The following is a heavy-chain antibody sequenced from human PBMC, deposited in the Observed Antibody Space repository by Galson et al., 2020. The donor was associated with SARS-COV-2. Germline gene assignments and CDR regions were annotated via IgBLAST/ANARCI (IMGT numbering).Heavy chain of an antibody. CDR2: IQPKRGIDPDIGGT. J-gene: IGHJ1*01. CDR1: GYSFTASF. CDR3: VRDISVAGEV. D-gene: IGHD6-19*01. Sequence: TVKVSCKASGYSFTASFIHSVRQAPGQALEWMGWIQPKRGIDPDIGGTNYAPKFQGSIIMTRDTSISTVYLEMSSLTSGDTALYYCVRDISVAGEVWGQGTLVTVSS. V-gene: IGHV1-2*02.